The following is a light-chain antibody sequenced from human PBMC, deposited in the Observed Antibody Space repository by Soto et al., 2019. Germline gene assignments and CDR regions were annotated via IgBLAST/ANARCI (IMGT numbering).Light chain of an antibody. V-gene: IGLV1-44*01. CDR1: SSNIGSNT. CDR2: KNN. CDR3: AAWDDSLNGRV. J-gene: IGLJ3*02. Sequence: QAVVTQPPSASGTPGQRVNISCSGSSSNIGSNTVNWYQQLPGTAPKLLIYKNNQRPSGVPDRFSGSKSDTSASLAISGLQSEDEADYYCAAWDDSLNGRVFGGGTKLTVL.